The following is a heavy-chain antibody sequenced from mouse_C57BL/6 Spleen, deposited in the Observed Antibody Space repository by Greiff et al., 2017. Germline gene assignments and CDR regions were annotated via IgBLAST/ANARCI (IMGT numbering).Heavy chain of an antibody. D-gene: IGHD1-1*01. CDR3: AILLQRTGFDY. CDR1: GYTFTSYT. V-gene: IGHV1-4*01. J-gene: IGHJ2*01. CDR2: INPSSGYT. Sequence: QVQLQQSGAELARPGASVKMSCKASGYTFTSYTMHWVKQRPGQGLEWIGYINPSSGYTKYNQKFKDKATLTADKSSSTAYMQLSSLTSEDSAVYFCAILLQRTGFDYWGQGTTLTVSS.